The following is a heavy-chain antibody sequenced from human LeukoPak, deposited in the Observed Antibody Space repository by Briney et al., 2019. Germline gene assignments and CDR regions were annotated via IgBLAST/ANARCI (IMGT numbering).Heavy chain of an antibody. CDR3: ARAQTYGDTRLLLDY. CDR2: INWNGGST. Sequence: GGSLRLSCAASGFTFGNYGMSWVRQAPGKGLEWVSGINWNGGSTGYADSVEGRFTISRDNAKNSQYLQMNSLSVEDTALYYCARAQTYGDTRLLLDYWGQGTLVTVSS. CDR1: GFTFGNYG. J-gene: IGHJ4*02. V-gene: IGHV3-20*04. D-gene: IGHD4-17*01.